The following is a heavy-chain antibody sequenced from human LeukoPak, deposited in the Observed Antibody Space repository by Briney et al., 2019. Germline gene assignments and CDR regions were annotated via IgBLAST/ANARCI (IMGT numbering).Heavy chain of an antibody. CDR3: AKDFRYFRAAAGMEIDY. Sequence: GGSPRLSCAASGFTFSTYGMHWVRQAPGKGLEWVAFVRYDGSNKYYADSVKGRFTISRDNSKSTLYLQMNSLRAEDTAVYYCAKDFRYFRAAAGMEIDYWGQGTLVTVSS. J-gene: IGHJ4*02. D-gene: IGHD6-13*01. V-gene: IGHV3-30*02. CDR2: VRYDGSNK. CDR1: GFTFSTYG.